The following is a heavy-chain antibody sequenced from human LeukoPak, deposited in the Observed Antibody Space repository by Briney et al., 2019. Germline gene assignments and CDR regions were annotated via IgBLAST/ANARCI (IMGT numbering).Heavy chain of an antibody. CDR2: IREDGSQK. CDR1: GFTFSSSW. CDR3: KITAEFDF. J-gene: IGHJ4*02. D-gene: IGHD3-16*01. V-gene: IGHV3-7*03. Sequence: GGSLRLSCAASGFTFSSSWMTWVRQAPGKGLEWVASIREDGSQKTSVDSVRGRFTISRDNAKNSVYLQMDSLRAEDTAIYYCKITAEFDFWGQGTLVTVSS.